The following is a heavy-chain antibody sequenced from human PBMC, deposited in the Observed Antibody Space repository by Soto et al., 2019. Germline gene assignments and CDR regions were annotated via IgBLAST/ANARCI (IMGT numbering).Heavy chain of an antibody. V-gene: IGHV4-30-2*01. D-gene: IGHD2-2*01. J-gene: IGHJ5*02. CDR2: IYHSGST. CDR1: GGSISSGGYS. CDR3: ATSNWFDP. Sequence: PSETLSLTCAVSGGSISSGGYSWSWIRQPPGKGLEWIGYIYHSGSTYYNPSLRSRLTISVDKSKNHFSLKLSSVTAADTAVYYCATSNWFDPWGQGTLVTVSS.